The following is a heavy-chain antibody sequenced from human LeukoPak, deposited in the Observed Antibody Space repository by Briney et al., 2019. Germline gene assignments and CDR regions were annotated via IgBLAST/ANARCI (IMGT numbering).Heavy chain of an antibody. V-gene: IGHV3-23*01. Sequence: GGSLRLSCAASGFTFSSYAMSWVRQAPGKGLEWVSDISGSGGSTYYADSVKGRLTISRDNSKNTLYLQMYSLRAEDTAVYYCAKANYYDSSGYWWGQGTLVTVSS. CDR2: ISGSGGST. CDR1: GFTFSSYA. D-gene: IGHD3-22*01. CDR3: AKANYYDSSGYW. J-gene: IGHJ4*02.